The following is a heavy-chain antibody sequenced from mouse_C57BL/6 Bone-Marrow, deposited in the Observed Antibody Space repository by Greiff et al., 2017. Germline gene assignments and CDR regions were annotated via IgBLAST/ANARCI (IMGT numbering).Heavy chain of an antibody. CDR2: IHPSDSDT. D-gene: IGHD1-1*01. CDR1: GYTFTSYW. Sequence: QVQLKQPGAELVKPGASVKVSCKASGYTFTSYWMHWVKQRPGQGLEWIGRIHPSDSDTNYNQKFKGKATLTVDKSSSTAYMQLSSLTSEDSAVYYCALDYYGSSRFFDYWGQGTTLTVSS. J-gene: IGHJ2*01. CDR3: ALDYYGSSRFFDY. V-gene: IGHV1-74*01.